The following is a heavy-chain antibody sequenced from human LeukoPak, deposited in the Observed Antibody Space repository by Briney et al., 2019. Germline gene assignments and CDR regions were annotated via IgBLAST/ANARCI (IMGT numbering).Heavy chain of an antibody. D-gene: IGHD2-2*02. CDR1: GFTFSSYA. V-gene: IGHV3-23*01. CDR3: AKDRGPKRYCSSTSCYTGIHFDY. CDR2: ICGSGGST. Sequence: GGSLRLSCAASGFTFSSYAMSWVRQAPGKGLEWVSAICGSGGSTYYADSVKGRFTISRDNSKNTLYLQMNSLRAEDTAVYYCAKDRGPKRYCSSTSCYTGIHFDYWGQGTLVTVSS. J-gene: IGHJ4*02.